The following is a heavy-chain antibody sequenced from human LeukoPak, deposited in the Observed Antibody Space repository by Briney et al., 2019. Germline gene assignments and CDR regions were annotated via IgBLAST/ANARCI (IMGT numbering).Heavy chain of an antibody. CDR3: ARDPGYYDSSGRPTGYFDY. V-gene: IGHV4-59*12. CDR1: GGSISSYY. Sequence: SETLSLTCTVSGGSISSYYWSWIRQPPGKGLEWIGYIYYSGSTNYNPSLKSRVTISVDKSKNQFSLKLSSVTAADTAVYYCARDPGYYDSSGRPTGYFDYWGQGTLVTVSS. CDR2: IYYSGST. D-gene: IGHD3-22*01. J-gene: IGHJ4*02.